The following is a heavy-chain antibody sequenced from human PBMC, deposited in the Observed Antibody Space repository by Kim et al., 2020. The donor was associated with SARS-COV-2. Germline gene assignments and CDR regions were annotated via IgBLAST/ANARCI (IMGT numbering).Heavy chain of an antibody. CDR2: ISGGGDIT. J-gene: IGHJ6*01. D-gene: IGHD1-26*01. CDR1: GFMFSSHA. V-gene: IGHV3-23*01. CDR3: AKAQSGNYYYYSGMDV. Sequence: GGSLRLSCVASGFMFSSHAMTWVRQAPGKGLERVSIISGGGDITYYADSVKGRFTVSRDNSKNTLYLQMNSLKAEDTALFFCAKAQSGNYYYYSGMDVWG.